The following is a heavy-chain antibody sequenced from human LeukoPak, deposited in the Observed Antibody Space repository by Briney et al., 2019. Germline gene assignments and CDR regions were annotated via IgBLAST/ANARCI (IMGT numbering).Heavy chain of an antibody. D-gene: IGHD6-19*01. CDR2: INSGGSST. V-gene: IGHV3-74*01. CDR3: DREIGWQSLGSFDY. J-gene: IGHJ4*02. Sequence: GGSLRLSCVASVDFSSENWMYWVRQAPGKGLVWVSRINSGGSSTRDADSVKGRFTISRDNAKNALYLQMNSLRVEDTAVYYCDREIGWQSLGSFDYWGQGTLVTVSS. CDR1: VDFSSENW.